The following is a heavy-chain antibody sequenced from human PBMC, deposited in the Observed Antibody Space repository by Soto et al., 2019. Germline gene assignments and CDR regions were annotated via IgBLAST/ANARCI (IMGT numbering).Heavy chain of an antibody. CDR3: AKGPGYYDFWNGYYYFDY. V-gene: IGHV3-23*01. D-gene: IGHD3-3*01. CDR2: ISGSGGST. CDR1: GFTFSSYA. J-gene: IGHJ4*02. Sequence: GGSLRLSCAASGFTFSSYAMSWVRQAPGKGLEWVSAISGSGGSTYFADSVKGRFTISRDNSKNTLYLQMNSLRAEDTAVYYCAKGPGYYDFWNGYYYFDYWGQGTLVTVSS.